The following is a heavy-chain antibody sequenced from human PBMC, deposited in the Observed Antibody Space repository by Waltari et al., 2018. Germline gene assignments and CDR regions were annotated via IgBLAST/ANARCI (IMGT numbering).Heavy chain of an antibody. V-gene: IGHV6-1*01. CDR2: TYYRSTWFN. J-gene: IGHJ6*02. CDR3: ARDTFRYGPGEGYYYGMDV. D-gene: IGHD7-27*01. Sequence: QVLLQQSGPGLVKPSQTLSPTCAISGDSVSNNTAAWNWIRPSPWRGLEWLGRTYYRSTWFNDYAVSVKGRITFNPDTSKNQFSLQLNSLTPDDTAVYYCARDTFRYGPGEGYYYGMDVWGQGTTVTVSS. CDR1: GDSVSNNTAA.